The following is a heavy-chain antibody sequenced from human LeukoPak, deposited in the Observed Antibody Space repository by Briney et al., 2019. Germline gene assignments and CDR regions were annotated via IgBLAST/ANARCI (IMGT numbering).Heavy chain of an antibody. J-gene: IGHJ4*02. V-gene: IGHV1-18*01. CDR1: GYTFTSYG. CDR3: ARDLHFWSGNTTDY. D-gene: IGHD3-3*02. Sequence: VASVKVSCKASGYTFTSYGISWVRQAPGQGLEWMGWISAYNGNTNYAQKLQGRVTMTTDTSTSTAYMELRSLRSDDTAVYYCARDLHFWSGNTTDYWGQGTLVTVSS. CDR2: ISAYNGNT.